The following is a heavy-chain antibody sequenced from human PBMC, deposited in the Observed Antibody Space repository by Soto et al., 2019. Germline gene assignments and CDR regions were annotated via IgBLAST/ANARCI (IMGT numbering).Heavy chain of an antibody. V-gene: IGHV1-18*01. CDR1: GYTFTSYG. CDR2: ISAYNGNT. J-gene: IGHJ6*02. Sequence: ASVKVSCKASGYTFTSYGISWVRQAPGQGLERMGWISAYNGNTNYAQKLQGRVTMTTDTSTSTAYMGLRSLRSDDTAVYYCASLYYDFWSGYSGIGGMDVWGQGTTVTVSS. D-gene: IGHD3-3*01. CDR3: ASLYYDFWSGYSGIGGMDV.